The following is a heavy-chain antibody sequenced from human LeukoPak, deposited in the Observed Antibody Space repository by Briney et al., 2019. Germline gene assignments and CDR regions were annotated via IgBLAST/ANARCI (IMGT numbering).Heavy chain of an antibody. Sequence: ASVKVSCKASGYTSTSYAMNWVRQAPGQGLEWMGWINTNTGNPTYAQGFTGRFVFSLDTSVSTAYLQISSLKAEDTAVYYCARTLRFLEWDYPDYWGQGTLVTVSS. V-gene: IGHV7-4-1*02. D-gene: IGHD3-3*01. CDR3: ARTLRFLEWDYPDY. CDR1: GYTSTSYA. J-gene: IGHJ4*02. CDR2: INTNTGNP.